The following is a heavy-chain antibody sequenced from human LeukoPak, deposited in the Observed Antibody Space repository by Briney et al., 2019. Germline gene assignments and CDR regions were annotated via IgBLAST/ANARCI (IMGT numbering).Heavy chain of an antibody. CDR1: GFTFSSHA. CDR3: TTGAGDRGTFDAFDI. D-gene: IGHD1-14*01. CDR2: ISGSGGST. J-gene: IGHJ3*02. V-gene: IGHV3-23*01. Sequence: GGSLRLSCAASGFTFSSHAMSWVRQAPGKGLEWVSAISGSGGSTYYADSVKGRFTISRDNSKNTLYLQMNSLKTEDAAVYYCTTGAGDRGTFDAFDIWGQGTMVTVSS.